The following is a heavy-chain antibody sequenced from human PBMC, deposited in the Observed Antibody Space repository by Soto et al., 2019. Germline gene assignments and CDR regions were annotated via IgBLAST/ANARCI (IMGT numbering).Heavy chain of an antibody. D-gene: IGHD3-3*02. Sequence: SETLSLTCSVPGGAISSYYWSWVRQPAGKGLEWIGRVFSSGSTNYNASLKSRVSMSIDTSKNEVSLTLRSVTAADTAVYYCARVAFSYFGMDVWGPRSTVT. V-gene: IGHV4-4*07. J-gene: IGHJ6*02. CDR2: VFSSGST. CDR1: GGAISSYY. CDR3: ARVAFSYFGMDV.